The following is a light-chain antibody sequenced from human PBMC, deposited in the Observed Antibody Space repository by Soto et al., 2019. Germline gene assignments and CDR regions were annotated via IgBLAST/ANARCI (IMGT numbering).Light chain of an antibody. Sequence: QSALTQPPSASGSPGQSVTISCTGTSSDVGGYNYVSWYQQHPGKAPQLMIYDVTKRPSGVPGRFSGSKSGNTASLTVSGLQAEDEADYYCSSYAGSNSVIFGGGTKLT. J-gene: IGLJ2*01. CDR2: DVT. CDR3: SSYAGSNSVI. CDR1: SSDVGGYNY. V-gene: IGLV2-8*01.